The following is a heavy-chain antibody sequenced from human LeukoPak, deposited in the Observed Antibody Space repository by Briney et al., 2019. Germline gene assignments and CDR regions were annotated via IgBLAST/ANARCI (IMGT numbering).Heavy chain of an antibody. CDR2: ISGSGGST. CDR3: TKARDDYGVDTIDS. D-gene: IGHD3-3*01. Sequence: PGGSLRLSCAASGFTFSSYAMSWVRQAPGKGLEWVSAISGSGGSTYYADSVKGRFTISRDNSKNTLYLQMNSLRAEDTAIYYCTKARDDYGVDTIDSWGQGTLVTVSS. CDR1: GFTFSSYA. V-gene: IGHV3-23*01. J-gene: IGHJ4*02.